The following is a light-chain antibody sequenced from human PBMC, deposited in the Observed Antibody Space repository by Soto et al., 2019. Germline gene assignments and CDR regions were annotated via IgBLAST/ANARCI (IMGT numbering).Light chain of an antibody. CDR1: QSIDTW. V-gene: IGKV1-5*03. J-gene: IGKJ1*01. Sequence: IQMTQSPSTLSASLVYRVTIICRASQSIDTWLAWHQQKPGQVPKLLISKASSLESGVPSRFSGSGSGTEFTLTISSLQPDDFATYYCQQYNSYSFGQGTKVDIK. CDR3: QQYNSYS. CDR2: KAS.